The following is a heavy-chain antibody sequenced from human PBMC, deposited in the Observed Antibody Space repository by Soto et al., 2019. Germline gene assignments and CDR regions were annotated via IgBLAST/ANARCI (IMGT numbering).Heavy chain of an antibody. CDR1: GGSISSGGYY. D-gene: IGHD3-22*01. J-gene: IGHJ4*02. Sequence: SETLSLTCTVSGGSISSGGYYWSWIRQHPGKGLEWIGYIYYSGSTYYNPSLKSRVTISVDTSKNQFSLKLSSVTAADTAVYYCARVPEHSSGYYYELYYFDYWGQGTLVTSPQ. CDR2: IYYSGST. V-gene: IGHV4-31*02. CDR3: ARVPEHSSGYYYELYYFDY.